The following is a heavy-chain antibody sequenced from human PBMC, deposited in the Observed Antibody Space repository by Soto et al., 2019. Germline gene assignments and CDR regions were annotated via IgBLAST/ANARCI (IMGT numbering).Heavy chain of an antibody. V-gene: IGHV1-69*13. Sequence: GASVKVSCKASGGTFSSYAISWVRQAPGQGLEWMGGIIPIFGTANYAQKFQGRVTITADESTSTAYMELSSLRSEDTAVHYCASPSRYCSSTSCYLIGMDVWGQGTTVTVSS. CDR3: ASPSRYCSSTSCYLIGMDV. J-gene: IGHJ6*02. D-gene: IGHD2-2*01. CDR2: IIPIFGTA. CDR1: GGTFSSYA.